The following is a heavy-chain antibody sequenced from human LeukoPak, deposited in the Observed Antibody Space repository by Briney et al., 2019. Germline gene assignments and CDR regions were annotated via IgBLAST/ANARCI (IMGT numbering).Heavy chain of an antibody. V-gene: IGHV3-21*01. CDR1: GFTFSSYS. D-gene: IGHD1-14*01. J-gene: IGHJ4*02. CDR3: ARDRRPSGTIDY. Sequence: GGSLRLSCAASGFTFSSYSMNWVRQAPGKGLEWVSSISSSSSYIYYADSVKGRFTISRDDAKNSLYLQMNSLGAEDTAVYYCARDRRPSGTIDYWGQGTLVTVSS. CDR2: ISSSSSYI.